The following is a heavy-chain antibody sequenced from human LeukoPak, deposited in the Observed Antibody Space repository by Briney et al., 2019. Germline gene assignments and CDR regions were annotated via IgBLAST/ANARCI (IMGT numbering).Heavy chain of an antibody. V-gene: IGHV3-7*05. D-gene: IGHD1-26*01. Sequence: GGSLRLSCAASGFTFSSYWMSWVRQAPGKGLEWVANIKQDGSEKYYVDSVKGRFTISRDNAKNSLYLQMNSLRAEDTAVYYCASYSGRYCAAFDIWGQGTMVTVSS. J-gene: IGHJ3*02. CDR3: ASYSGRYCAAFDI. CDR1: GFTFSSYW. CDR2: IKQDGSEK.